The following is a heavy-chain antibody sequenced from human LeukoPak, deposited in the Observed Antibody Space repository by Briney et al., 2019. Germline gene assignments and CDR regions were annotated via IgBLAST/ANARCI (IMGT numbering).Heavy chain of an antibody. CDR1: GGSISSYY. D-gene: IGHD6-13*01. Sequence: PSETLSLTCTVSGGSISSYYWSWIRQPPGKGLEWIGYIYYSGSTNYNPSLKSRVTISVDTSKNQLSLSLGSVTAAETPVWYCGRGGSLRPPIYFAYWGQGTLVTVSS. V-gene: IGHV4-59*01. CDR2: IYYSGST. CDR3: GRGGSLRPPIYFAY. J-gene: IGHJ4*02.